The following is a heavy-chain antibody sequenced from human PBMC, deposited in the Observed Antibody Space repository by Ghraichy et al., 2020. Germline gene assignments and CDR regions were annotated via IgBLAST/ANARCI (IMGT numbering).Heavy chain of an antibody. J-gene: IGHJ6*02. V-gene: IGHV3-48*02. Sequence: GGSLRLSCSASGFTFSSYNMNWVRQAPGKGLEWLSYITSSSRFISYADSVQGRFTISRDNAKNSLDLQMNSLRDEDTAVYYCARASTVVRFYYYDGMDVWGQGTTVTV. D-gene: IGHD4-23*01. CDR1: GFTFSSYN. CDR2: ITSSSRFI. CDR3: ARASTVVRFYYYDGMDV.